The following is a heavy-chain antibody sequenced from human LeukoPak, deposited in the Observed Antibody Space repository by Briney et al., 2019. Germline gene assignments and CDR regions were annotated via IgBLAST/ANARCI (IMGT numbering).Heavy chain of an antibody. J-gene: IGHJ6*02. CDR3: AKDRFSSWYFYGMDV. CDR1: GFTFSTYA. V-gene: IGHV3-23*01. D-gene: IGHD6-13*01. Sequence: PGGSLRLSCAASGFTFSTYAMSWVRQAPGKGLEWVSGISGSGSYTYYADSVKGRFTISRDNSKNTLYLQMSSLRAEDTAVYYCAKDRFSSWYFYGMDVWGQGTTVTVSS. CDR2: ISGSGSYT.